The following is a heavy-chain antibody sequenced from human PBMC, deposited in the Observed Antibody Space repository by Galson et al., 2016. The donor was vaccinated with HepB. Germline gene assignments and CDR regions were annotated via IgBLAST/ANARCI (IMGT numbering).Heavy chain of an antibody. CDR3: AKESVVVVAARPDWYFDL. J-gene: IGHJ2*01. V-gene: IGHV3-23*01. Sequence: SLRLSCAASGFTFSSHAMSWVRQAPGKGLEWVSTISGSGGSPYYADSVKGRFTISRDNSKNTLYLQMNSLRAEDTAVYYCAKESVVVVAARPDWYFDLWGRGTLVTVSS. CDR1: GFTFSSHA. CDR2: ISGSGGSP. D-gene: IGHD2-15*01.